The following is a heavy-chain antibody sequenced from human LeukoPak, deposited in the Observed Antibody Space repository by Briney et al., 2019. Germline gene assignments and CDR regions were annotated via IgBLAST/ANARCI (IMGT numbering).Heavy chain of an antibody. J-gene: IGHJ4*02. CDR1: GYTFTSYG. Sequence: ASVKVSCKASGYTFTSYGISWVRQAPGQGLEWMGWISAYNGNTNYAQKLQGRVTMTTDASTSTAYMELRSLRSDDTAVYYCAREWRNYDSSGYPFGGDYWGQGTLVTVSS. CDR2: ISAYNGNT. D-gene: IGHD3-22*01. CDR3: AREWRNYDSSGYPFGGDY. V-gene: IGHV1-18*01.